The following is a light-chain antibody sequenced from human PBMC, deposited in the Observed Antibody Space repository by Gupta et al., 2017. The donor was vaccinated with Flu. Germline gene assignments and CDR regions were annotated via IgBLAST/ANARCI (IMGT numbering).Light chain of an antibody. CDR2: GDN. Sequence: QSVLTQPPFVSGAPGQWVPTLCTGSSPNIGAGYDVHWYQQLPGTAPKLLIYGDNNRPSGVPDRFSGSKSGTSASLAITGLQADDEADYYCQSYDSSLGGSKVFGGGTKLTVL. CDR3: QSYDSSLGGSKV. CDR1: SPNIGAGYD. J-gene: IGLJ3*02. V-gene: IGLV1-40*01.